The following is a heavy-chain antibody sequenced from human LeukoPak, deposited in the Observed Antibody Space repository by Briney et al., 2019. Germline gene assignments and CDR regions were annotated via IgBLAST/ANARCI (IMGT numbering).Heavy chain of an antibody. J-gene: IGHJ4*02. V-gene: IGHV3-53*05. Sequence: PGGSLRLSCAASGFTVSSNYMSWVRQAPGKGLEWVSVIYSGGSTYYADSVKGRFTISRDNSKNTLYLQMSSLRPEDTAVYFCVKRAGSNYYYDFWGQGTLVTVSS. CDR1: GFTVSSNY. CDR2: IYSGGST. D-gene: IGHD2-8*01. CDR3: VKRAGSNYYYDF.